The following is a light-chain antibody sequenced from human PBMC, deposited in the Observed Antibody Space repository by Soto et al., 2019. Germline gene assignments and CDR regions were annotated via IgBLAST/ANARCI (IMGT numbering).Light chain of an antibody. CDR3: SSHTSSSLSV. CDR1: SSDVGGYNS. V-gene: IGLV2-14*01. CDR2: EVS. Sequence: QSVLTQPASVAGSPGQSITISCTGTSSDVGGYNSVSWYQQHPGKAPKLMIYEVSHRPSGVSHRFSGSKSGNTASLTISGLQAEDEADYYCSSHTSSSLSVFGTGTKPTVL. J-gene: IGLJ1*01.